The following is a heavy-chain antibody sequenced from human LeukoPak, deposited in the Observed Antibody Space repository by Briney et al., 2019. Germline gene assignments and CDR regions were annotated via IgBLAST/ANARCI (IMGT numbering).Heavy chain of an antibody. CDR2: INHSGST. Sequence: SETLSLTCAVYGGSFSGYYWSWIRQPPGKGLEWIGEINHSGSTNYNPSLKSRVTISVDTSKNQFSLKLSSVTAADTAVYYCARVRNAAVAVPDYWGQGTLVTVSS. CDR3: ARVRNAAVAVPDY. J-gene: IGHJ4*02. D-gene: IGHD6-19*01. V-gene: IGHV4-34*01. CDR1: GGSFSGYY.